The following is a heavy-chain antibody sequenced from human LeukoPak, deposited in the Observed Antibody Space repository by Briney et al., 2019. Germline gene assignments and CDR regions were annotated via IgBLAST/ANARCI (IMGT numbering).Heavy chain of an antibody. V-gene: IGHV4-4*02. CDR2: IYHSGST. CDR3: ARHPLTTVTVFDY. J-gene: IGHJ4*02. CDR1: GGSISSINW. Sequence: PSETLSLTCAVSGGSISSINWWSWIRQPPGKGLEWIGEIYHSGSTNYNPSLKSRVTISVDNSKNQFSLKLSSVTAADTAVYYCARHPLTTVTVFDYWGQGTLVTVSS. D-gene: IGHD4-11*01.